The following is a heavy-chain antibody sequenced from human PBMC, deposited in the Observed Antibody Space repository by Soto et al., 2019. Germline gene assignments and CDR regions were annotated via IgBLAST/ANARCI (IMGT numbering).Heavy chain of an antibody. V-gene: IGHV1-69*08. CDR1: GGTFSSYT. Sequence: QVELVQSGAEVKKPGSSVKVSCKASGGTFSSYTISWVRQAPGQGLEWMGRIIPILGIANYAQKFQGRVTITADKSASTAYMELSSLRSEDTAVYYCARDLYMVWGSRGVGYFDYWGQGTLVTVSS. CDR3: ARDLYMVWGSRGVGYFDY. CDR2: IIPILGIA. J-gene: IGHJ4*02. D-gene: IGHD3-10*01.